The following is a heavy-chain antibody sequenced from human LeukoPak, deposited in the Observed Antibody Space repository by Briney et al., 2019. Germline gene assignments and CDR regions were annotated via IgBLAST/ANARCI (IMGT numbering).Heavy chain of an antibody. CDR2: IYSGGST. CDR1: GFTVSSNY. D-gene: IGHD3-9*01. V-gene: IGHV3-53*01. Sequence: GGSLRLSCAASGFTVSSNYMSWVRQAPGKGLEWVSVIYSGGSTYYADSVKGRFTISADNSKNTLYLQMNSLRAEDTAVYYCARVATGWGVDYFDYWGQGTLVTVSS. CDR3: ARVATGWGVDYFDY. J-gene: IGHJ4*02.